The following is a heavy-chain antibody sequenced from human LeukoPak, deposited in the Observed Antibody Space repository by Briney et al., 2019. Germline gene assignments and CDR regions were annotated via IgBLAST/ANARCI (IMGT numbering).Heavy chain of an antibody. Sequence: PSETLSLTCAVYGGSFSGYYWSWIRQPPGKGLEWIGEINHSGSTNYNPSLKSRVTISVDTSKNQFSLKLSSVTAADTAVYYCARRVAGGVIVPAAMGNWFDPWGQGTLVTVSS. CDR2: INHSGST. J-gene: IGHJ5*02. D-gene: IGHD2-2*01. V-gene: IGHV4-34*01. CDR1: GGSFSGYY. CDR3: ARRVAGGVIVPAAMGNWFDP.